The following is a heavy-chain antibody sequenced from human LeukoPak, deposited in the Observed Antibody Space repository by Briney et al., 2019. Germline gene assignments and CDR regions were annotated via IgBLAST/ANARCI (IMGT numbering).Heavy chain of an antibody. Sequence: GGSLRLSCAASGFTFSSYSMNWVRQAPGKGLEWVSSISSSSSYIYYADSVKGRFTISRGNAKNSLYLQMNSLRAEDTAVYYCARAWGIAAAGTSDYYFDYWGQGTLVTVSS. CDR2: ISSSSSYI. J-gene: IGHJ4*02. D-gene: IGHD6-13*01. CDR1: GFTFSSYS. CDR3: ARAWGIAAAGTSDYYFDY. V-gene: IGHV3-21*01.